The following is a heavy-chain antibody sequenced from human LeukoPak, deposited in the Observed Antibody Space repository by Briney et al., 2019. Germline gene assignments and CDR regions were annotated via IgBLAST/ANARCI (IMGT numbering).Heavy chain of an antibody. Sequence: PGGSLRLSCAASGFTVSSNYMSWVRQAPGKGLEWVSVIYSGGSTYYADSVKGRFTISRDNSKNTLYLQMNSLRAEDTAVYFCARNLDYYFDYWGQGTLVTVSS. CDR2: IYSGGST. CDR1: GFTVSSNY. V-gene: IGHV3-53*01. J-gene: IGHJ4*02. CDR3: ARNLDYYFDY.